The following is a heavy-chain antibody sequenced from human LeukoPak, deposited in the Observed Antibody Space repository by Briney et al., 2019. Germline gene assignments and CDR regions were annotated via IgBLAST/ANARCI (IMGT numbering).Heavy chain of an antibody. J-gene: IGHJ4*02. CDR3: AKVASSGLVYYFDY. D-gene: IGHD3-22*01. V-gene: IGHV3-9*01. CDR1: GFTFDDYA. Sequence: GRSLRLSCAASGFTFDDYAMPWVRQAPGKGLEWVSGISWNSGSIGYADSVKGRFTISRDNAKNSLYLQMNSLRAEDTALYYCAKVASSGLVYYFDYWGQGTLVTVSS. CDR2: ISWNSGSI.